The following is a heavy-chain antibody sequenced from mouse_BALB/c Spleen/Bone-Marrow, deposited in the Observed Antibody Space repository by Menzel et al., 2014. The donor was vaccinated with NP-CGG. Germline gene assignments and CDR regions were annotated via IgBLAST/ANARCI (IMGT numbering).Heavy chain of an antibody. D-gene: IGHD2-14*01. J-gene: IGHJ2*01. CDR3: ARYRLGTCFDY. CDR2: VDSANGNT. CDR1: GFDIKDTY. V-gene: IGHV14-3*02. Sequence: VQLQHSGLELVKPGASVKLSCTASGFDIKDTYMHWVKQRPEQGLEWIGRVDSANGNTKYDPKFQGKASIVADPSSNTASLQLSSLTSEDTAVYYCARYRLGTCFDYWGQGTTLTVSS.